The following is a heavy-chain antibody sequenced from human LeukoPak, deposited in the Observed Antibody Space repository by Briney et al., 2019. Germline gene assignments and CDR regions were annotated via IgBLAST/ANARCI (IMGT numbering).Heavy chain of an antibody. Sequence: ASETLSLTCTVSGGSINSSSYYWGWIRQPPGKGLEWIGTIYYSGSTYYNPSLKGRVTISVDTSKNQFSLKVSSVTAADTAVYYCARHEWQQLVKFDYWGQGALVTVSS. CDR3: ARHEWQQLVKFDY. CDR1: GGSINSSSYY. V-gene: IGHV4-39*01. CDR2: IYYSGST. D-gene: IGHD6-13*01. J-gene: IGHJ4*02.